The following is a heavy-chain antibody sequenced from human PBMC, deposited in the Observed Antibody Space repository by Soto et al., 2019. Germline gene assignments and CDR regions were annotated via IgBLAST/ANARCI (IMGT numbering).Heavy chain of an antibody. J-gene: IGHJ2*01. V-gene: IGHV4-30-4*01. Sequence: QVQLQESGPGLVKPSQTLSLMCTVSGAPISGGDYHWSWIRQPPGKGLEWIGYIFPSGATHYNSSLGSRMTMSVETSKSHFTLKLNSVTAADTAVYFGARGSAAKRDFELWGRGTLVTVSS. CDR2: IFPSGAT. D-gene: IGHD5-18*01. CDR3: ARGSAAKRDFEL. CDR1: GAPISGGDYH.